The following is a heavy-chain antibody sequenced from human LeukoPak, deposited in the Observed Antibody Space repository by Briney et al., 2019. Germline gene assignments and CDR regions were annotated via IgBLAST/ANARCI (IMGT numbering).Heavy chain of an antibody. D-gene: IGHD2-2*02. J-gene: IGHJ6*03. CDR3: ARHTWADYYYYYMDV. CDR1: GGSFSGYY. CDR2: INHSGST. Sequence: SETLSLTCAVYGGSFSGYYWSWIRQPPGKGLEWIGEINHSGSTNYNPSLKSRVTISVDTSKNQFSLKLSSVTAADTAVYYCARHTWADYYYYYMDVWGKGTTVTVSS. V-gene: IGHV4-34*01.